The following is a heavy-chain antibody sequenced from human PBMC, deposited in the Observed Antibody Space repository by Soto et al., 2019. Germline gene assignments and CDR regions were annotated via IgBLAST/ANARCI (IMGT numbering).Heavy chain of an antibody. CDR1: GGSISNKY. CDR3: ARATVQRHFDS. J-gene: IGHJ4*02. Sequence: SETLSLTCVVSGGSISNKYWTWIRQPPGKGLEWIGYIYYTGSTTYHPSLTSRVAISLDTSMQQFSLRLNSVTAADTAVYYCARATVQRHFDSWGQGTLVTVTS. V-gene: IGHV4-59*01. CDR2: IYYTGST. D-gene: IGHD4-4*01.